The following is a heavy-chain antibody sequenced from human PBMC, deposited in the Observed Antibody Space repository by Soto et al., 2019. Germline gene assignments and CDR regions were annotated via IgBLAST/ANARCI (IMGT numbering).Heavy chain of an antibody. Sequence: NPSETLSLTCTVSGGSISSSSYYWGWIRQPPGKGLEWIGSIYYSGSTYYNPSLKSRVTISVDTSKNQFSLKLSSVTAADTAVYYCARRETPYDFWSAESYAFDIWGQGTMVTVSS. CDR2: IYYSGST. CDR1: GGSISSSSYY. D-gene: IGHD3-3*01. V-gene: IGHV4-39*01. CDR3: ARRETPYDFWSAESYAFDI. J-gene: IGHJ3*02.